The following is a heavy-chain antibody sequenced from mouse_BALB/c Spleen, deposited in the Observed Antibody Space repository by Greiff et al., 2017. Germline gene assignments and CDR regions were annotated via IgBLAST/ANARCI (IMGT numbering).Heavy chain of an antibody. CDR2: INPSNGGT. J-gene: IGHJ2*01. CDR3: TRLGWDPYFDY. CDR1: GYTFTSYY. V-gene: IGHV1S81*02. Sequence: QVQLQQSGAELVKPGASVKLSCKASGYTFTSYYMYWVKQRPGQGLEWIGEINPSNGGTNFNEKFKSKATLTVDKSSSTAYMQLSSLTSEDSAVYYCTRLGWDPYFDYWGQGTTLTVSS. D-gene: IGHD4-1*01.